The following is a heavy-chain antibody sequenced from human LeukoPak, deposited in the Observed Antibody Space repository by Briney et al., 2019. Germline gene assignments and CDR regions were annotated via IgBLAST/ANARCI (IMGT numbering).Heavy chain of an antibody. V-gene: IGHV4-34*01. CDR2: INHSGST. D-gene: IGHD6-6*01. J-gene: IGHJ5*02. CDR1: GGSFSGYY. Sequence: SETLSLTCAVYGGSFSGYYWSWIRQPPGKGLEWIGEINHSGSTNYNPSLKSRVTISVDTSKNQFSLKLSSVTAADTAVYYCARDSAARLGWFDPWGQGTLVTVSS. CDR3: ARDSAARLGWFDP.